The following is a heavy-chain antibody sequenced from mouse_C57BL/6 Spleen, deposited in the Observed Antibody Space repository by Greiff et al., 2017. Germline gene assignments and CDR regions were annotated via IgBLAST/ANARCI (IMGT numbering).Heavy chain of an antibody. D-gene: IGHD1-1*01. CDR2: IYPGSGNT. V-gene: IGHV1-76*01. Sequence: QVQLQQSGAELVRPGASVKLSCKASGYTFTDYYINWVKQRPGQGLEWIARIYPGSGNTYYNEKFKGKATLTADKSSSTAYMQLSSLTSEDSAVYFCARSRTVVDHSYAMDYWGQGTSVTVSS. CDR1: GYTFTDYY. J-gene: IGHJ4*01. CDR3: ARSRTVVDHSYAMDY.